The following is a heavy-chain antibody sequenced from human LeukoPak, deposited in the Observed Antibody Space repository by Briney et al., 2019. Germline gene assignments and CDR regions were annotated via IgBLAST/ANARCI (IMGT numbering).Heavy chain of an antibody. V-gene: IGHV1-2*02. CDR3: SAARYSSTWWPHNWFDP. Sequence: ASVKVSCKASGYTFTGYYMHWVRQAPGQGLEWMGWINPNSGGTNYAQKFQGRVTMTRDTSISTAYMELSRLRSDDPAVYYCSAARYSSTWWPHNWFDPWGQGTLVTVSS. CDR2: INPNSGGT. J-gene: IGHJ5*02. CDR1: GYTFTGYY. D-gene: IGHD6-13*01.